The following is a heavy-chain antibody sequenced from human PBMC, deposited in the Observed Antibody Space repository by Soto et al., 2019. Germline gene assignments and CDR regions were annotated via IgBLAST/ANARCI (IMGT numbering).Heavy chain of an antibody. Sequence: GGSLRLSCAASGFTFSSYWMHWVRQAPGKGLVWVSRINSAGSSTSYADSVKGRFTISRDNAKNTLYLQMNSLRAEDTAVYYCARGGSRASGDYVSYWGQGTLVTVSS. CDR2: INSAGSST. V-gene: IGHV3-74*01. CDR3: ARGGSRASGDYVSY. CDR1: GFTFSSYW. D-gene: IGHD4-17*01. J-gene: IGHJ4*02.